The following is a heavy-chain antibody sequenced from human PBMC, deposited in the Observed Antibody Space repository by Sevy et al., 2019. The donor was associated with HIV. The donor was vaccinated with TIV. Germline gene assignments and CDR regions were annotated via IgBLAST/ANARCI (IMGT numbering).Heavy chain of an antibody. Sequence: SETLSLTCTVSGGSITSLYWNWIRQPPGKGLEWFANLYYNGHNNYNPSLKSLVTLSLDPSKNQFSLRMSSVTAADTAMYYCAGENAWGRGYSWGQGTLVTVSS. CDR3: AGENAWGRGYS. J-gene: IGHJ4*02. CDR2: LYYNGHN. CDR1: GGSITSLY. D-gene: IGHD1-26*01. V-gene: IGHV4-59*08.